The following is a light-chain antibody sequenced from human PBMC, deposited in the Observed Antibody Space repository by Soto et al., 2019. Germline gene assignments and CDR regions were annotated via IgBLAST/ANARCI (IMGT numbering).Light chain of an antibody. CDR2: DAS. J-gene: IGKJ3*01. V-gene: IGKV3-11*01. Sequence: EIVLTQSPATLSLSPGERATLSCRASQSVSSYLAWYQQKPGQAPRLLIYDASNRATGIPARFSGSGSGTDFTLTISSLVPEDFAVYYCHQRSNWPLTFGPGTKVDIK. CDR1: QSVSSY. CDR3: HQRSNWPLT.